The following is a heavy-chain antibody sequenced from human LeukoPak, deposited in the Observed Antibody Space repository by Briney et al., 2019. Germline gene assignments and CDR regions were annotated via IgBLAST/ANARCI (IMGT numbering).Heavy chain of an antibody. J-gene: IGHJ6*02. CDR3: ARDMSKIEYCGGDCGMDV. V-gene: IGHV3-53*01. CDR2: IYSGGKT. CDR1: GFTFSSYS. D-gene: IGHD2-21*01. Sequence: PGGSLRLSCAASGFTFSSYSMNWVRQAPGKGLEWVSLIYSGGKTYYADSVQGRFSISRDNSKNTVYLQMNSLRAEDTAVYYCARDMSKIEYCGGDCGMDVWGQGTTVTVSS.